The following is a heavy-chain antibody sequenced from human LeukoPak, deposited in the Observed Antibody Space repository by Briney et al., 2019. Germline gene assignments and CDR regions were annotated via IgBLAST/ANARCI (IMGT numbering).Heavy chain of an antibody. D-gene: IGHD2-15*01. CDR2: ISACNGNT. Sequence: GASVKVSCKASGYTFTSYGISWVRQAPGQGLEWMGWISACNGNTNYAQKLQGRVTMTTDTSTSTAYMELRSLRSDDTAVYYCARDCSGGSCYNGMDVWGQGTTVTVSS. CDR3: ARDCSGGSCYNGMDV. J-gene: IGHJ6*02. CDR1: GYTFTSYG. V-gene: IGHV1-18*01.